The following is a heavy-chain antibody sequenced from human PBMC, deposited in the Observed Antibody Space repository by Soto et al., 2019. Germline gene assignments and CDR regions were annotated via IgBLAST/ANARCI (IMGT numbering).Heavy chain of an antibody. D-gene: IGHD2-8*01. J-gene: IGHJ5*02. CDR1: GGSVNSGGYS. CDR2: ISPSGSP. V-gene: IGHV4-30-2*01. CDR3: TRGVLA. Sequence: QVQLQESGSRLVRPSQTVSLTCSVSGGSVNSGGYSWSWIRQPPGKGLEWIAFISPSGSPAYNPSLESRVTISVDRSKNQISLELSSVTAADTAVYYCTRGVLAWGPGTRVTVSS.